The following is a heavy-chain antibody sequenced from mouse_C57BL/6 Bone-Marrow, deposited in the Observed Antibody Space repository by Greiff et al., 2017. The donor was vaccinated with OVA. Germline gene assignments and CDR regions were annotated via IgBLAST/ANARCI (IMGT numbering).Heavy chain of an antibody. CDR3: ARGAAYYSNYVGAY. CDR2: ISYSGST. Sequence: EVKLVESGPGMVKPSQSLSLTCTVTGYSITSGYDWHWIRHFPGNKLEWMGYISYSGSTNYNPSLKSRISITHDTSKNHFFLKLNSVTTEDTATYYCARGAAYYSNYVGAYWGQGTLVTVSA. V-gene: IGHV3-1*01. J-gene: IGHJ3*01. CDR1: GYSITSGYD. D-gene: IGHD2-5*01.